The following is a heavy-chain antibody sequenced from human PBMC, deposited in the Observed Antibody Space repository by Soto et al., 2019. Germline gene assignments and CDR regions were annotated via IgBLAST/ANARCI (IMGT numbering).Heavy chain of an antibody. CDR1: GFTFSSYE. J-gene: IGHJ4*02. D-gene: IGHD6-19*01. CDR2: ISDSGSTI. Sequence: GGSLRLSCAASGFTFSSYEMNWVRQAPGKGLEWVSYISDSGSTIYYADSVKGRFTISRDNAKNSLYLQMNSLRAEDTAVYYCAKVGSSGWSRPYWGQGTLVTVSS. V-gene: IGHV3-48*03. CDR3: AKVGSSGWSRPY.